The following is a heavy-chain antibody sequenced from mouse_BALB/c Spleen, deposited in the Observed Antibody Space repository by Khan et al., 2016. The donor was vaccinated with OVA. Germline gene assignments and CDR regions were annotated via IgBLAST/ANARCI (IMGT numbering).Heavy chain of an antibody. Sequence: VQLQQPGAELVKPGASVKLSCTASGFNIKDTYMHWVKQRPEQGLEWIGRIDPANGNTKYDPKFQGKATITADTSSNTAYLQLSSLTSEDTAVYYCARKGGLRRVDYWGQGTTLTVSS. CDR1: GFNIKDTY. J-gene: IGHJ2*01. CDR3: ARKGGLRRVDY. D-gene: IGHD2-4*01. V-gene: IGHV14-3*02. CDR2: IDPANGNT.